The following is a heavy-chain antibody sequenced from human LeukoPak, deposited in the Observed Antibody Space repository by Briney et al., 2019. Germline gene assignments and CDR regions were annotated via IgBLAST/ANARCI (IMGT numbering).Heavy chain of an antibody. D-gene: IGHD3-10*01. CDR1: GFTVSSNY. V-gene: IGHV3-53*01. CDR2: IYSGGST. Sequence: PGGSLRLSCAASGFTVSSNYMSWVRQAPGKGLEWVSVIYSGGSTYYADSVKGRFTISRDNSKNTLYLQMNSLRAEDTAVYYCAKGRYYGSGSYNYYFDYWGQGTLVTVSS. J-gene: IGHJ4*02. CDR3: AKGRYYGSGSYNYYFDY.